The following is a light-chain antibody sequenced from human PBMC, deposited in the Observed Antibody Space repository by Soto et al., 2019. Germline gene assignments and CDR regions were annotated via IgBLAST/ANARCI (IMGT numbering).Light chain of an antibody. J-gene: IGKJ1*01. Sequence: EIVMTQSPATLSVSPGERATLSCRASQSVSSNLAWYQQKPGQAPRLLIYGASTRATGIPARFSGSGSGTEFNLTNSSLQSEDFAVYYCQQYNNWPQTFGQGTKVEIK. CDR3: QQYNNWPQT. CDR1: QSVSSN. CDR2: GAS. V-gene: IGKV3-15*01.